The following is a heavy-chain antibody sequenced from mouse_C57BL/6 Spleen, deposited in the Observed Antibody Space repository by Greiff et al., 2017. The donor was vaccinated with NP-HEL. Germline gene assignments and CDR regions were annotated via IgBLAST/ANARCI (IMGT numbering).Heavy chain of an antibody. CDR3: AREDGYYGGYFDV. CDR1: GYTFTSYW. D-gene: IGHD2-3*01. CDR2: INPSNGGT. V-gene: IGHV1-53*01. Sequence: QVQLKQPGTELVKPGASVKLSCKASGYTFTSYWMHWVKQRPGQGLEWIGNINPSNGGTNYNEKFKSKATLTVDKSSSTAYMQLSSLTSEDSAVYYCAREDGYYGGYFDVWGTGTTVTVSS. J-gene: IGHJ1*03.